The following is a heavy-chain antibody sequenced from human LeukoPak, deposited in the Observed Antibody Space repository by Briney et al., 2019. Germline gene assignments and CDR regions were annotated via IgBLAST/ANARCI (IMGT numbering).Heavy chain of an antibody. CDR1: GFTFSNAW. Sequence: TGGSLRLSCAASGFTFSNAWMGWVRQAPGKGLEWVGRIKSKTDSGTTDYAAPVKGRFTISRDDSKNTLYLQMNSLKTEDTAVYYCTTDDVYWGQGTLVTVSS. V-gene: IGHV3-15*01. CDR2: IKSKTDSGTT. CDR3: TTDDVY. J-gene: IGHJ4*02.